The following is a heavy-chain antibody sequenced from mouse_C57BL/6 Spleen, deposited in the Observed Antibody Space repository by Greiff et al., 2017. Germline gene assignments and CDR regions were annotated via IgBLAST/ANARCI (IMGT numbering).Heavy chain of an antibody. Sequence: DVMLVESGGGLVQPKGSLKLSCAASGFSFNTYAMNWVRQAPGKGLEWVARIRSKSNNYATYYADSVKDRFTISRDDSESMLYLQMNNLKTEDTAVYSCVRHGSYYYAMDYWGQGTSVTVSS. V-gene: IGHV10-1*01. CDR3: VRHGSYYYAMDY. CDR2: IRSKSNNYAT. D-gene: IGHD2-2*01. CDR1: GFSFNTYA. J-gene: IGHJ4*01.